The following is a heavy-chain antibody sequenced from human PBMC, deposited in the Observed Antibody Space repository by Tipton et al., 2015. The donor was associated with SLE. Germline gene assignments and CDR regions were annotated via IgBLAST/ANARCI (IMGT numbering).Heavy chain of an antibody. V-gene: IGHV4-4*07. CDR3: ARGGAYYYYGMDV. CDR2: IYTSGST. Sequence: TLSLTCTVSGGSISSYYWSWIRPPAGKGLEWIGRIYTSGSTNYNPSLKSRVTMSVDTSKNQFSPKLSSVTAADTAVYYCARGGAYYYYGMDVWGQGTTVTVSS. J-gene: IGHJ6*02. CDR1: GGSISSYY. D-gene: IGHD3-16*01.